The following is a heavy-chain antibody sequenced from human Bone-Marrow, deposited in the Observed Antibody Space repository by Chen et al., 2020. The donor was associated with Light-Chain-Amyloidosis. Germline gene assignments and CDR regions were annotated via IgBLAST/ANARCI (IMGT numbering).Heavy chain of an antibody. J-gene: IGHJ4*02. CDR1: GFSSPNAR. V-gene: IGHV3-15*01. CDR2: IKSESDGGTT. Sequence: APLVESGGGALKQGGPLRPACDASGFSSPNARVTGGRQAPGKGLEWLGRIKSESDGGTTAFAASVQGRFGISRDQTRNTVYLQMSSLKSDDTAIYYCASDGGLVVVEAAVWGQGTQVTVSS. D-gene: IGHD2-21*01. CDR3: ASDGGLVVVEAAV.